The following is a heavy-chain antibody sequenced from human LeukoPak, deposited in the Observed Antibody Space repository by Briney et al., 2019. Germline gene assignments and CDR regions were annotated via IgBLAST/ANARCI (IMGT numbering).Heavy chain of an antibody. J-gene: IGHJ4*02. CDR3: AKDREVAATQADYFDY. Sequence: GRSLRLSCAASGFTFSSYGMHWVRQAPGKGLEWVAVIWYDGSNKYYADSVKGRFTIPRDNSKNTLYLQMNSLRAEDTAVYYCAKDREVAATQADYFDYWGQGTLVTVSS. V-gene: IGHV3-33*06. D-gene: IGHD2-15*01. CDR1: GFTFSSYG. CDR2: IWYDGSNK.